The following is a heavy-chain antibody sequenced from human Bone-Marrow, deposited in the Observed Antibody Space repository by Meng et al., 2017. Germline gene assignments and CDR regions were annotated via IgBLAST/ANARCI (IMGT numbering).Heavy chain of an antibody. V-gene: IGHV4-34*01. CDR2: INHSGST. D-gene: IGHD4-11*01. CDR1: GGSFSDYY. Sequence: HLQQLGAGLCKPSAPLSLTAVFSGGSFSDYYWSWIRQPPGKGLEWIGEINHSGSTNYNPSLESRATISVDTSQNNLSLKLSSVTAADSAVYYCARGPTTMAHDFDYWGQGTLVTVSS. CDR3: ARGPTTMAHDFDY. J-gene: IGHJ4*02.